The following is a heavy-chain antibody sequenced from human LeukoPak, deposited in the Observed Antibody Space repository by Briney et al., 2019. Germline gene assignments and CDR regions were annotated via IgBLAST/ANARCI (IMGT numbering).Heavy chain of an antibody. V-gene: IGHV3-30*18. CDR3: AKEDYYGSGSYYPY. CDR1: GFTFSDYG. Sequence: PGGSLRLSCAASGFTFSDYGMHWVRQAPGKGLEWVAVISYDKSDKYYADSVKGRFTISRDNSKNTLYLQMNSLRAEDTAVYYCAKEDYYGSGSYYPYWGQGTLVTVSS. CDR2: ISYDKSDK. D-gene: IGHD3-10*01. J-gene: IGHJ4*02.